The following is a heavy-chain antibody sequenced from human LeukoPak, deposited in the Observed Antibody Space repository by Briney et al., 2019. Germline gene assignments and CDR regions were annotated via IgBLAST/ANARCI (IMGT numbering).Heavy chain of an antibody. V-gene: IGHV4-38-2*02. CDR1: GYSISSGYY. D-gene: IGHD3-10*01. CDR3: ARVTEGRYYGSGKKYYHYYYMDV. Sequence: SETLSLTCTVSGYSISSGYYWGWIRQPPGKGLEWIGSIYHSGSTYYNSSLKSRVTISVDTSKNQFSLKLSSVTAADTAVYYCARVTEGRYYGSGKKYYHYYYMDVWGKGTTVTVSS. CDR2: IYHSGST. J-gene: IGHJ6*03.